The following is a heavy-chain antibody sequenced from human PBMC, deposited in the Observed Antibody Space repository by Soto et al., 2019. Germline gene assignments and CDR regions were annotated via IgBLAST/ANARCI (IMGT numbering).Heavy chain of an antibody. Sequence: SETLSLTCAVYGGSFSGYYWSWIRQPPGKGLAWIGEINHSGSTNYNPSLKSRVTISVDTSKNQFSLRLSSVTAADTAVYYCARNGLLEWLNEYYYYGMDVWGQGTTVTVS. CDR3: ARNGLLEWLNEYYYYGMDV. D-gene: IGHD3-3*01. J-gene: IGHJ6*02. V-gene: IGHV4-34*01. CDR1: GGSFSGYY. CDR2: INHSGST.